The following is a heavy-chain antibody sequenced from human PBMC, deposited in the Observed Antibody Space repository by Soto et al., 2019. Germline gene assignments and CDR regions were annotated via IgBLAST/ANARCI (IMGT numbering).Heavy chain of an antibody. Sequence: QVQLQESGPGLVKPSQTLSLTCTVSGGSISSGGYYWSWIRQHPGKGLEWIGYIYYSGSTYYNPSLKSRVTIAEDPSKKHFSLKLSSVTAADPAVYYCARSPPRYCSGGSCFISEYDYYYMDVWGKGTTVTVSS. CDR1: GGSISSGGYY. J-gene: IGHJ6*03. CDR3: ARSPPRYCSGGSCFISEYDYYYMDV. D-gene: IGHD2-15*01. V-gene: IGHV4-31*03. CDR2: IYYSGST.